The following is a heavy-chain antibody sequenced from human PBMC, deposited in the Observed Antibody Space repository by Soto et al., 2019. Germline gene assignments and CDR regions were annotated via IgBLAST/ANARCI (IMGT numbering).Heavy chain of an antibody. J-gene: IGHJ6*02. CDR2: NYYSGIT. CDR3: ARGSSIAGLYYGMDV. CDR1: GGSVSSGGYY. V-gene: IGHV4-31*03. Sequence: SETLSLTCTVSGGSVSSGGYYWTWIRQHPGKGLEWIGYNYYSGITYYNPSLKSRVTISLDTSKNQFSLKLSSVTAADTAVYYCARGSSIAGLYYGMDVWGQGTTVTVSS. D-gene: IGHD6-6*01.